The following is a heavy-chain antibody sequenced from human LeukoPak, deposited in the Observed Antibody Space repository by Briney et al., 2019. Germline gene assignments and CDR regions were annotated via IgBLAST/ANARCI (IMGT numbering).Heavy chain of an antibody. CDR3: ARHSKAATVDYFDS. D-gene: IGHD1-14*01. CDR1: RASLYGHY. J-gene: IGHJ4*02. Sequence: SETLSLTCSVSRASLYGHYWSWIRQPPGTGLQWIGYIYATGSTNYNPSPTGRVTMSVDTSRTQFFLNLSSVTAADTAIYFCARHSKAATVDYFDSWGQGTPVTVSS. CDR2: IYATGST. V-gene: IGHV4-4*08.